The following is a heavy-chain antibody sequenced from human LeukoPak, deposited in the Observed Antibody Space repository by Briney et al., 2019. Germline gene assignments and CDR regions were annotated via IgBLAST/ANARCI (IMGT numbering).Heavy chain of an antibody. CDR1: GFSFSSYA. CDR2: ISGSGGST. D-gene: IGHD1-1*01. Sequence: GGSLRLSCAASGFSFSSYAMRRVRQAPGRGLGWVSAISGSGGSTYYAASVKRRFTISTDNSKNTLYLQMNSLRAEDTAVYYCAKCTYWKKPNWFDPWGQGTLVTVSS. J-gene: IGHJ5*02. V-gene: IGHV3-23*01. CDR3: AKCTYWKKPNWFDP.